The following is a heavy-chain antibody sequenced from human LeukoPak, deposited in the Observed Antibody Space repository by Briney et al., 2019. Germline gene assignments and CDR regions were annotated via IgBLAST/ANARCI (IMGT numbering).Heavy chain of an antibody. V-gene: IGHV1-2*02. CDR1: GYTFTGYY. D-gene: IGHD3-3*01. CDR2: INPNSGGT. J-gene: IGHJ4*02. CDR3: ARVCGPMDFWSGPPRSYFDY. Sequence: ASVKVSCKASGYTFTGYYMHWVRQAPGQGLEWMGWINPNSGGTNYAQKFQGRVTMIRDTSISTAYMELSRLRSDDTAVYYCARVCGPMDFWSGPPRSYFDYWGQGTLVTVSS.